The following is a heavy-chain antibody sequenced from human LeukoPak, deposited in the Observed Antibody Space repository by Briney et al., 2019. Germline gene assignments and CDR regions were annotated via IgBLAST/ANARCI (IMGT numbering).Heavy chain of an antibody. CDR1: GFTFSSYG. CDR3: ARGADGVSSNSRGWFDP. CDR2: IRYDGSNK. D-gene: IGHD2-15*01. Sequence: GGSLRLSCAASGFTFSSYGMHWVRQAPGKGLEWVAFIRYDGSNKYYADSVKGRFTISRDNSKNTLYLQMNTLRAEDTAVYSCARGADGVSSNSRGWFDPWGQGTLVTVSS. J-gene: IGHJ5*02. V-gene: IGHV3-30*02.